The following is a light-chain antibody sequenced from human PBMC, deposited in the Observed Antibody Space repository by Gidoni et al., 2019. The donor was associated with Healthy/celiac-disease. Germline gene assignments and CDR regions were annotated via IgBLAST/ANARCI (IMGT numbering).Light chain of an antibody. V-gene: IGKV1-9*01. CDR1: QGISSY. J-gene: IGKJ3*01. CDR3: QQLNSYPQ. Sequence: DIQLTQSPSFLSASVGDRVTITCRASQGISSYLAWYQQQPGKAPKLLIYAASTLQSGVPSRFSGSGSGTEFTLTISSLQPEDFATYYCQQLNSYPQFGPGTKVDIK. CDR2: AAS.